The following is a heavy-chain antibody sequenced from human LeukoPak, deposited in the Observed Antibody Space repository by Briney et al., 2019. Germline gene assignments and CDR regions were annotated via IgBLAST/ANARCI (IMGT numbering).Heavy chain of an antibody. CDR2: INHSGST. V-gene: IGHV4-34*01. CDR3: RLGGYDTELFDY. CDR1: GGSFSGYY. D-gene: IGHD5-12*01. Sequence: SETLSLTCAVYGGSFSGYYWSWIRQPPGKGLEWIGEINHSGSTNYNPSLKSRVTISVDTSKNQFSLKLSSVTAADTAVYYCRLGGYDTELFDYWGQGTLVTVSS. J-gene: IGHJ4*02.